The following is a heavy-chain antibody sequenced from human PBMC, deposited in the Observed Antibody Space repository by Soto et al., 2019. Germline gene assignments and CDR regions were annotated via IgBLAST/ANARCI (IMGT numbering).Heavy chain of an antibody. CDR3: ARPGPCSSTSCPDAFDI. J-gene: IGHJ3*02. Sequence: GESLKISCKGSGYSFTSYWIGWVRQMPGKGLEWMGIIYPGDSDTRYSPSFQGQVTISADKSISTAYLQWSSLKASDTAMYYCARPGPCSSTSCPDAFDIWGQGTMVTVSS. CDR2: IYPGDSDT. D-gene: IGHD2-2*01. CDR1: GYSFTSYW. V-gene: IGHV5-51*01.